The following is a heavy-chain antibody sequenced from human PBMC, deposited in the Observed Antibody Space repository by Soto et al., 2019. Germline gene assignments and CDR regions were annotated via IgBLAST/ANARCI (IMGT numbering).Heavy chain of an antibody. CDR1: GFIFSSYW. CDR2: IYSGGST. Sequence: PGGSLRLSCEVSGFIFSSYWMSWVRQAPGKGLEWVSVIYSGGSTYYADSVKGRFTISRHNSKNTLYLQMNSLRAEDTAVYYCARGPDTAMPLYWGQGTLVTVSS. D-gene: IGHD5-18*01. J-gene: IGHJ4*02. V-gene: IGHV3-53*04. CDR3: ARGPDTAMPLY.